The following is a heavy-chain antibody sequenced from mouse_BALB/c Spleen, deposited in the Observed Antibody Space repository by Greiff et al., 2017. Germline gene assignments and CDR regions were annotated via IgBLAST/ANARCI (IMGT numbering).Heavy chain of an antibody. Sequence: EVKLVESGGDLVKPGGSLKLSCAASGFTFSSYGMSWVRQTPDKRLEWVATISSGGSYTYYPDSVKGRFTISRDNAKNTLYLQMSSLKSEDTAMYYCARHWDDDDDWFAYWGQGTLVTVSA. V-gene: IGHV5-6*01. CDR1: GFTFSSYG. CDR3: ARHWDDDDDWFAY. CDR2: ISSGGSYT. J-gene: IGHJ3*01. D-gene: IGHD2-4*01.